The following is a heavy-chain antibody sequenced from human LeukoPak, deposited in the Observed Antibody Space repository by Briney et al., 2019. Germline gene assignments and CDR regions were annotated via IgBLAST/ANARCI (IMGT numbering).Heavy chain of an antibody. CDR2: IIPIFGTA. Sequence: SVNVSCKASGGTFSSYAISWVRQAPGQGLEWMGGIIPIFGTANYAQKFQGRVTITADESTSTAYMELSSLRSEDTAVYYCASSQSPPSYDFWSGYYYDYWGQGTLVTVSS. J-gene: IGHJ4*02. D-gene: IGHD3-3*01. CDR1: GGTFSSYA. V-gene: IGHV1-69*13. CDR3: ASSQSPPSYDFWSGYYYDY.